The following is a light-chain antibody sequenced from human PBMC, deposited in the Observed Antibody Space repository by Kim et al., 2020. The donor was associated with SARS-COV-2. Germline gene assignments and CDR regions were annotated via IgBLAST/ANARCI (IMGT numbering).Light chain of an antibody. CDR2: QDS. Sequence: SGSPGQTASITCSGDTLGDKYACWYQQKPGQSPVLVIYQDSKRPSGIPERFSGSNSGNTATLTISGTQAMDEADYYCQAWDSSTAVFGGGTQLTVL. CDR1: TLGDKY. J-gene: IGLJ2*01. CDR3: QAWDSSTAV. V-gene: IGLV3-1*01.